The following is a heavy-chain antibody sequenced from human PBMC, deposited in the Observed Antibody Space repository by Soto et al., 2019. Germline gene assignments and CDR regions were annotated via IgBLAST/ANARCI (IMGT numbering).Heavy chain of an antibody. J-gene: IGHJ1*01. D-gene: IGHD2-15*01. V-gene: IGHV4-31*03. CDR2: IYYSGST. CDR3: ARDCSGGSCYWGLH. CDR1: GGSISSGGYY. Sequence: QVQLQESGPGLVKPSQTLSLTCTVSGGSISSGGYYWSWIRQHPGKGLEWIGYIYYSGSTYYNPSPKRRFTILVVKSKSHFSVKQSFVTGEDTAVYYCARDCSGGSCYWGLHWGQGALVTVCS.